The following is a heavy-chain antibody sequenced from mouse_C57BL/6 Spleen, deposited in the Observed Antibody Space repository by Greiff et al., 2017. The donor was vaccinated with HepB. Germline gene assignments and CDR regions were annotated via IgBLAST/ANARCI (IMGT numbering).Heavy chain of an antibody. CDR3: ARQRENYYGSSSYYFDY. CDR1: GFTFSSYT. J-gene: IGHJ2*01. D-gene: IGHD1-1*01. CDR2: ISGGGGNT. V-gene: IGHV5-9*01. Sequence: EVKLMESGGGLVKPGGSLKLSCAASGFTFSSYTMSWVRQTPEKRLEWVATISGGGGNTYYPDSVKGRFTISRDNAKNTLYLQMSSLRSEDTALYYCARQRENYYGSSSYYFDYWGQGTTLTVSS.